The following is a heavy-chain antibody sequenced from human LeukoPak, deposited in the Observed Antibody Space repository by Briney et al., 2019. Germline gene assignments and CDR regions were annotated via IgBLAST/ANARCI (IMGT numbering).Heavy chain of an antibody. Sequence: ASVKVSCKASGYTFTSYSISWVRQAPGQGLEWMGWISAYNGNTNYAQKLQGRVTMTTDTSTSTAYMELRSLRSDDTAVYYCARDPGGNGSGHYRNYYGMDVWGQGTTVTVSS. CDR1: GYTFTSYS. CDR2: ISAYNGNT. D-gene: IGHD3-10*01. J-gene: IGHJ6*02. V-gene: IGHV1-18*01. CDR3: ARDPGGNGSGHYRNYYGMDV.